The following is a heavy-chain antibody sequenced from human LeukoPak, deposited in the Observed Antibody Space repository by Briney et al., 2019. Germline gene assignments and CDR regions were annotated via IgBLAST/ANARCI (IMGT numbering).Heavy chain of an antibody. V-gene: IGHV3-9*01. Sequence: RFLRIFRSGPGFNLYEYGMQLVPPASREGPELVSGISWNSGNIGYADSVKGRFTISRDNANNSLYLQMNSLRTEDTALYYCVKDICSSTGCHEFDYWGQGTLVTVSS. D-gene: IGHD2-2*01. CDR1: GFNLYEYG. CDR3: VKDICSSTGCHEFDY. J-gene: IGHJ4*02. CDR2: ISWNSGNI.